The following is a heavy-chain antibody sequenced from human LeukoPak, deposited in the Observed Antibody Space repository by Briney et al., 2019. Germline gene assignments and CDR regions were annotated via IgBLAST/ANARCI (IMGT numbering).Heavy chain of an antibody. CDR1: DGSISSGGYS. Sequence: PSQTLSLTCAVSDGSISSGGYSWSWIRQPPGKGLEWIGYIYHSGSTYYNPSLKSRVTISVDRSKNQFSLKLSSVTAADTAVYYCARGLLFLGPYFQHWGQGTLVTVSS. CDR3: ARGLLFLGPYFQH. CDR2: IYHSGST. V-gene: IGHV4-30-2*01. J-gene: IGHJ1*01. D-gene: IGHD3-3*01.